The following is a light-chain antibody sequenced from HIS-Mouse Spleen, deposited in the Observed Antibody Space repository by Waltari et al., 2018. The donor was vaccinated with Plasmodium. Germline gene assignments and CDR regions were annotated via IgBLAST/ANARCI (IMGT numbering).Light chain of an antibody. Sequence: QSALTQPASVSGSPGQSITICCTGTRSDAGGSNYVSWYQQHPGKAPKLMIYEVSNRPSGVSNRFSGSKSGNTASLTISGLQAEDEADYYCSSYTSSSTWVFGGGTKLTVL. CDR1: RSDAGGSNY. J-gene: IGLJ3*02. CDR3: SSYTSSSTWV. CDR2: EVS. V-gene: IGLV2-14*01.